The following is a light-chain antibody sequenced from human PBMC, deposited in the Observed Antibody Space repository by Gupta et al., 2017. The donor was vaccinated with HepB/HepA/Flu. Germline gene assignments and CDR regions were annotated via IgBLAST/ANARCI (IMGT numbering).Light chain of an antibody. CDR3: QQYGSSLT. J-gene: IGKJ5*01. CDR1: QSVSSY. CDR2: DAS. Sequence: EIVFTQSPGTLSSSPGERATLSCWASQSVSSYLAWYQQKPGQPPRLLIYDASSRATGIPDRFRGGGSGTDFTLSISSLEPEDFAVYYCQQYGSSLTFGQGTRLEIK. V-gene: IGKV3-20*01.